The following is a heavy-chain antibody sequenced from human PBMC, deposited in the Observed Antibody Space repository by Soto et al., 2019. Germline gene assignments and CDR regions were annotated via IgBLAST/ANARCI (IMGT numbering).Heavy chain of an antibody. D-gene: IGHD3-10*01. CDR3: AKPVYGSGSPDY. J-gene: IGHJ4*02. CDR1: GLNFDGCT. CDR2: IAETGSST. V-gene: IGHV3-23*01. Sequence: XXSLRLSCATSGLNFDGCTMRWVPQAAGQGLERVSGIAETGSSTYYADPVKGRFTISSGNSENTLYMQMKNMRAEYTAIYYCAKPVYGSGSPDYWGQGTLVTVSS.